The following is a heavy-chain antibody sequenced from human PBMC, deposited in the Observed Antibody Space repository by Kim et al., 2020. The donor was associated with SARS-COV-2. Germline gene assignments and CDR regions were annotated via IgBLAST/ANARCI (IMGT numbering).Heavy chain of an antibody. V-gene: IGHV3-30-3*01. CDR1: GFTFSSYA. J-gene: IGHJ4*02. Sequence: GGSLRLSCAASGFTFSSYAMHWVRQAPGKGLEWVAVISYDGSNKYYADSVKGRFTISRDNSKNTLYLQMNSLRAEDTAVYYCAKVRCRSTSCSRFDYWGQGNLVTVSS. CDR2: ISYDGSNK. D-gene: IGHD2-2*01. CDR3: AKVRCRSTSCSRFDY.